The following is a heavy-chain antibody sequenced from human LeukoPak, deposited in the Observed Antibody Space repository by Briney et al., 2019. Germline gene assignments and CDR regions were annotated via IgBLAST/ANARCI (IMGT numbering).Heavy chain of an antibody. V-gene: IGHV1-2*02. CDR3: ARGAHYHDSSEGFDY. CDR2: INPNSGGT. CDR1: GYTFTGYY. J-gene: IGHJ4*02. Sequence: ASVKVSCKASGYTFTGYYMRWVRQAPGQGLEWMGWINPNSGGTNYAQKFQGRVTMTRDTSISTAYMELSRLRSDDTAVYYCARGAHYHDSSEGFDYWGQGTLVSVSS. D-gene: IGHD3-22*01.